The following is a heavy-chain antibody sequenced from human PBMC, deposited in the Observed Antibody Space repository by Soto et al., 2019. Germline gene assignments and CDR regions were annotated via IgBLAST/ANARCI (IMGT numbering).Heavy chain of an antibody. CDR1: GFIFSTYW. J-gene: IGHJ3*02. Sequence: EVQLVESGGVLVQPGGSLRLSCAASGFIFSTYWMSWVRQAPGKGLEWVANVKGDGSERYYVDSVKGRFTVSRDNAKNSLDLQRSSPRAEDTAVYYCASGGRRTGSYADVFGIWGQGTMVTVSS. V-gene: IGHV3-7*03. CDR2: VKGDGSER. CDR3: ASGGRRTGSYADVFGI. D-gene: IGHD3-16*01.